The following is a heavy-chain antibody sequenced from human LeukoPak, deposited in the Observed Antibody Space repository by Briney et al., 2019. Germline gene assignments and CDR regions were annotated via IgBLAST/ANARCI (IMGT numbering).Heavy chain of an antibody. V-gene: IGHV4-59*08. D-gene: IGHD6-19*01. J-gene: IGHJ4*02. Sequence: PETLSLTCTVSGGSISSYYWSWIRQPPGKGLDWIGYIYYSGSTNYNPSLKSRVTISVDTSKNQFSLKLSSVTAADTAVYYCARLAVAESLTFDYWGQGTLVTVSS. CDR3: ARLAVAESLTFDY. CDR1: GGSISSYY. CDR2: IYYSGST.